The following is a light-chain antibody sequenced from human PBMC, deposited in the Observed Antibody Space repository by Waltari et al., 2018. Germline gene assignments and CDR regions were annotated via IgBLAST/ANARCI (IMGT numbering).Light chain of an antibody. CDR3: SSCTRRNTVI. Sequence: QSALAQPASVSGSPGQSITISCTGTDSDIGAYNYVSWYQQHPGIAPKLLLYDVSDRPSGVSDRFSGSKSGKTASLTISGLQPEDAADYYCSSCTRRNTVIFGGGTKLTVV. V-gene: IGLV2-14*03. CDR2: DVS. J-gene: IGLJ2*01. CDR1: DSDIGAYNY.